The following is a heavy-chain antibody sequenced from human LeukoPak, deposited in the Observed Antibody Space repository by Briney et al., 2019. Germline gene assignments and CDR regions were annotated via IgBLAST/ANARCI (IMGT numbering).Heavy chain of an antibody. CDR1: GYTFTGDY. Sequence: ASVKVSCKASGYTFTGDYMHWVRQAPGQGLEWMGWINPNSGGTNYAQKFQGRVTMTRDTSISTAYMELSRLRSDDTAVYYCARGRRREYQLLYNWFDPWGQGTLVTVSS. CDR3: ARGRRREYQLLYNWFDP. CDR2: INPNSGGT. J-gene: IGHJ5*02. D-gene: IGHD2-2*01. V-gene: IGHV1-2*02.